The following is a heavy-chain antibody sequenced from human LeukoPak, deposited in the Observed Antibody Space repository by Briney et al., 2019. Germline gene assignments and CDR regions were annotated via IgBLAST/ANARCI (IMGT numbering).Heavy chain of an antibody. CDR2: ISRTGTVI. D-gene: IGHD3-10*01. J-gene: IGHJ4*02. Sequence: GGSLRLSCTASGFTFSSFEMSWVRQAPGKGPEWISYISRTGTVIYYADSVKGRFTISRDNAKNSLFLRMTDLRVEDTAVYYCARDPRHYGSGTYYNERAQGIDYWGQGTLVTVSS. V-gene: IGHV3-48*03. CDR3: ARDPRHYGSGTYYNERAQGIDY. CDR1: GFTFSSFE.